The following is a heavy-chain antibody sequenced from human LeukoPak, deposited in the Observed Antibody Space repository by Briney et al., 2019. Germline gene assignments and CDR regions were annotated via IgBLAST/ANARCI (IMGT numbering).Heavy chain of an antibody. Sequence: SETLSLTCSVSGDSITGYYWVWIRQPPGKGLEWIASIYRNGSPYYSPSLKSRVTISLDTSKNQFSLNLNSVTAADTAVYYRARADYDTTGYYSFPDYWGQGTLVTVSS. V-gene: IGHV4-38-2*02. J-gene: IGHJ4*02. D-gene: IGHD3-22*01. CDR1: GDSITGYY. CDR3: ARADYDTTGYYSFPDY. CDR2: IYRNGSP.